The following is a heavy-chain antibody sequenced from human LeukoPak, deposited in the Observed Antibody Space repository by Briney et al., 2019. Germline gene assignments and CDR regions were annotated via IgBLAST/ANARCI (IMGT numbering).Heavy chain of an antibody. J-gene: IGHJ4*02. Sequence: ASVKVSCKASFTSYAMHWVRQAPGQRLEWMGWINAGNGNTKYSQKFQGRVTITRDTSASTAYMELSSLRSEDTAVYYCARDPVYGFGELWAGFDYWGQGTLVTVSS. D-gene: IGHD3-10*01. CDR2: INAGNGNT. CDR3: ARDPVYGFGELWAGFDY. CDR1: FTSYA. V-gene: IGHV1-3*01.